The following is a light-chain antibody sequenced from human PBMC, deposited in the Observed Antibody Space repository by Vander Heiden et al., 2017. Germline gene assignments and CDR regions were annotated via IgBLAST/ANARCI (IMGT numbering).Light chain of an antibody. Sequence: DIVVTQSPDSLGVSLGERATISCKSSQSLLFSSNNKNYLTWYQQKPGQPPKLLIYWASTRESGVPDRFSGSGSGTDFTLTIDNLQAEDVAVYFCHQYDNTPQTFGQGTLMEIK. CDR1: QSLLFSSNNKNY. J-gene: IGKJ5*01. V-gene: IGKV4-1*01. CDR2: WAS. CDR3: HQYDNTPQT.